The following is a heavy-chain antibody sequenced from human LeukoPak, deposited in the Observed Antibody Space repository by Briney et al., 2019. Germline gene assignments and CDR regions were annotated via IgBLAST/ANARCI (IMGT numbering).Heavy chain of an antibody. Sequence: GGSLRLSCAASGFTFSNYGVHWVRQAPGKGLEWVAVISYDGSNKNYVDSVKGRFTISRDNSKNTLYLQMNSLGAEDTAVYYCAKGNSGYCYPYFDYWGPGTLVTVSS. D-gene: IGHD3-22*01. J-gene: IGHJ4*02. CDR2: ISYDGSNK. CDR1: GFTFSNYG. V-gene: IGHV3-30*18. CDR3: AKGNSGYCYPYFDY.